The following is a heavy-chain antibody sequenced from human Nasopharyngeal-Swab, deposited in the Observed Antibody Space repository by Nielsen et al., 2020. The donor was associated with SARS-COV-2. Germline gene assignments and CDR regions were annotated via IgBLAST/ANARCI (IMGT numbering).Heavy chain of an antibody. J-gene: IGHJ4*02. Sequence: GESLKISCAASGFTFSSYGMHWVRQAPGKGLEWVAVIWYDGSNKYYADSVKGRFTISRDNSKNTLYLQMNSLRAEDTAVYYCARARMVRGPMSAFDYWGQGTPVTVSS. CDR1: GFTFSSYG. CDR3: ARARMVRGPMSAFDY. CDR2: IWYDGSNK. V-gene: IGHV3-33*01. D-gene: IGHD3-10*01.